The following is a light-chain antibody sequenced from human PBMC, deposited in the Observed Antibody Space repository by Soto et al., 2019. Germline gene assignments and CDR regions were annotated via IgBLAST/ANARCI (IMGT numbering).Light chain of an antibody. Sequence: QLVLTQSPSASASLGASVKLTCTLSSGHSNYAIAWHQQQPEKGPRYLMKLNRDGSHSKGDGIPNRFSGSSSGAERYLTISSLKSEDEADYYCQTWGTGIVIFGGGTKLNVL. V-gene: IGLV4-69*01. CDR1: SGHSNYA. CDR3: QTWGTGIVI. J-gene: IGLJ2*01. CDR2: LNRDGSH.